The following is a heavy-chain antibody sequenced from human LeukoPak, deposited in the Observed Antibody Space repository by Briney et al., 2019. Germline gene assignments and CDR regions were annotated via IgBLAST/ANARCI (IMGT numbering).Heavy chain of an antibody. J-gene: IGHJ4*02. CDR3: ARGQGQQPDLPDY. V-gene: IGHV1-8*01. D-gene: IGHD6-13*01. Sequence: GASVKVSCKASGYTFTSYDINWVRQATGQGLVWMGWMNPNSGNTGYAQKFQGRVTMTRNTSISTAYMEPSSLRSEDTVVYYCARGQGQQPDLPDYWGQGTLVTVSS. CDR1: GYTFTSYD. CDR2: MNPNSGNT.